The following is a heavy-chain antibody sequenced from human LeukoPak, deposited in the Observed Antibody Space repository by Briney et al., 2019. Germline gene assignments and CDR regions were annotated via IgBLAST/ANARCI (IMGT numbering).Heavy chain of an antibody. CDR1: GFTFSSYW. D-gene: IGHD3-22*01. J-gene: IGHJ6*03. CDR2: IKQDGSEK. Sequence: GGSLRLSCAASGFTFSSYWMSWVRQAPGKGLEWMANIKQDGSEKYYVDSVDGRFTISRDNAKTSLYLQMNSVRGEATAVYYCTRVSPNSSVSPYYYYYYMDVWGKGTTVTVSS. CDR3: TRVSPNSSVSPYYYYYYMDV. V-gene: IGHV3-7*01.